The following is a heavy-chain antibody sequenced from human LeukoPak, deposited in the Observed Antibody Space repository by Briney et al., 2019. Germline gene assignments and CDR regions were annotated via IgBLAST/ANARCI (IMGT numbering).Heavy chain of an antibody. V-gene: IGHV3-33*08. CDR3: ARHGSGRKYFDPLDY. Sequence: GRSLRLSCAAAGFSFNEYAMHWVRQAPGKGLEWVAVIWRDGSNKCYADPVKGRFTVSRDNPKNTLNLQMDSLRVEDTAVYYCARHGSGRKYFDPLDYWGQGTLVTVSS. J-gene: IGHJ4*02. CDR1: GFSFNEYA. CDR2: IWRDGSNK. D-gene: IGHD1-26*01.